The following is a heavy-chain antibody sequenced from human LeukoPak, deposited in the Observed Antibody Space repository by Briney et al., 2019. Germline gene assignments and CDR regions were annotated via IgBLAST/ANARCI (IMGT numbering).Heavy chain of an antibody. V-gene: IGHV1-69*13. Sequence: GASVKVSCKASGGTFSSYAISWVRQAPGQGLEWMGGIIPIFGTANYAQKFQGRVTITADESTSTAYMELSSLRSEDTAVYYCARGPEDLSSWYSLDYWGQGTLVTVSS. J-gene: IGHJ4*02. CDR2: IIPIFGTA. D-gene: IGHD6-13*01. CDR3: ARGPEDLSSWYSLDY. CDR1: GGTFSSYA.